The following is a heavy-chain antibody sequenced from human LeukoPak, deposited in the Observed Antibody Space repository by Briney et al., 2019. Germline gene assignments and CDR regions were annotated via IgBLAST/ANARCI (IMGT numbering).Heavy chain of an antibody. Sequence: GGSLRLSCAASGFTFSSYSMNWVRQAPGKGLEWVSSISSSGSNIYYADSVKGRFTISRDNAKNSLYLQMNSLRAEDMAVYYCATNSTVTRVGFGYWGQGTLVTVSS. CDR1: GFTFSSYS. J-gene: IGHJ4*02. V-gene: IGHV3-21*01. CDR2: ISSSGSNI. D-gene: IGHD4-17*01. CDR3: ATNSTVTRVGFGY.